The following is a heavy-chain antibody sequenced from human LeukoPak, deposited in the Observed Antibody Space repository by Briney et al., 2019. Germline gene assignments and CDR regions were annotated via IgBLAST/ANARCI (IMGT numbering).Heavy chain of an antibody. Sequence: SETLSLTCTVSDYSITSGYYWGWIRQPPGKGLEWIGSIYHSGTTYYNPSLESRVTISVDTSKNLLSLKLSSVTAADTAVYYCARNMGANYYYYYYMDAWGKGTTVTVSS. D-gene: IGHD3-16*01. J-gene: IGHJ6*03. CDR3: ARNMGANYYYYYYMDA. CDR1: DYSITSGYY. V-gene: IGHV4-38-2*02. CDR2: IYHSGTT.